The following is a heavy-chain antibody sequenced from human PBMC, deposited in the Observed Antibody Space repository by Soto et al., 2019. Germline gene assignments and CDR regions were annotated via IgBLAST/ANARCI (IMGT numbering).Heavy chain of an antibody. Sequence: GGSLRLSCAASGFTFSSYEMHWVRQAPGKGLEWVSYISSSGSTIDYADSVKGRFTISRDNAKNSLYLQMHSLRVEDTAVYYCARDSGEVDGQLVRGFYYGMDVWGQGTKVTVSS. CDR2: ISSSGSTI. D-gene: IGHD6-6*01. V-gene: IGHV3-48*03. CDR3: ARDSGEVDGQLVRGFYYGMDV. J-gene: IGHJ6*02. CDR1: GFTFSSYE.